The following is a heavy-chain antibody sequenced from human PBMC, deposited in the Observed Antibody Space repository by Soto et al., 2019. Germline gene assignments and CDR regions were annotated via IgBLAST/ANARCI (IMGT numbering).Heavy chain of an antibody. CDR1: GFTFGNFG. Sequence: GGSLRLSCAASGFTFGNFGMNWVRQAPGKGLEWVSGISGGGGSTYYADSVKGRFTISRDPSKNTIFLEMNSLRAEDTAVYYCAKGFIVVVTVIRPDDALDVWGQGTLVTVSS. CDR3: AKGFIVVVTVIRPDDALDV. CDR2: ISGGGGST. J-gene: IGHJ3*01. D-gene: IGHD2-21*02. V-gene: IGHV3-23*01.